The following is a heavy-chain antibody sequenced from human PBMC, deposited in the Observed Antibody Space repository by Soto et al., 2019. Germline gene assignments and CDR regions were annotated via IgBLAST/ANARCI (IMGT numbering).Heavy chain of an antibody. CDR1: GGTFSSYA. J-gene: IGHJ5*02. CDR3: ARGRIAAAGRGFDP. Sequence: ASVKVSCKASGGTFSSYAISWVRQAPGQGLEWMGGIIPIFGTANYAQKFQGRVTMTRDTSISTAYMELSRLRSDDTAVYYCARGRIAAAGRGFDPWGQGTLVTVS. V-gene: IGHV1-69*05. CDR2: IIPIFGTA. D-gene: IGHD6-13*01.